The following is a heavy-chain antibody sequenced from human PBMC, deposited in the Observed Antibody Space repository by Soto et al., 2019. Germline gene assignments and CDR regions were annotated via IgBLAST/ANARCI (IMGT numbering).Heavy chain of an antibody. V-gene: IGHV3-53*01. J-gene: IGHJ4*02. D-gene: IGHD1-1*01. CDR3: ARGPKQLAFSRRKYIEFYFDY. CDR1: GFSVGDNH. CDR2: IYTNGNT. Sequence: SLRLSCAATGFSVGDNHMNWVRQTPGKGLEWVSIIYTNGNTYYTDSVKGRFTISRDSSKNTLYLQMNNLRLEDTAVYYCARGPKQLAFSRRKYIEFYFDYWGRGTLVTVSS.